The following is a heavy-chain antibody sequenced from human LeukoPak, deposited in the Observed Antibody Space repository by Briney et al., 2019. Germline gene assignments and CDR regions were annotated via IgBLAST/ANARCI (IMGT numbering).Heavy chain of an antibody. CDR3: ARTAAAGTTQFYMRPFDP. D-gene: IGHD6-13*01. CDR2: INPNSGGT. CDR1: GCTFTGYY. Sequence: ASVKVSCKASGCTFTGYYMHWVRQAPGQGLEWMGWINPNSGGTKYALRFQGRVTMTRDTSISTAYMELSRLRSDDTAMYYCARTAAAGTTQFYMRPFDPWGQGTLVTVSS. V-gene: IGHV1-2*02. J-gene: IGHJ5*02.